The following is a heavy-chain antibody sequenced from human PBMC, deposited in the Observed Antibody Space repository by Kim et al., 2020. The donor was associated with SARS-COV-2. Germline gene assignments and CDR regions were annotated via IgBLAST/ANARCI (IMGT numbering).Heavy chain of an antibody. Sequence: YYNPSLKSRVTISVDTSKNQFSLKLSSVTAADTAVYYCARRGVGATDFDYWGQGTLVTVSS. V-gene: IGHV4-39*01. CDR3: ARRGVGATDFDY. D-gene: IGHD1-26*01. J-gene: IGHJ4*02.